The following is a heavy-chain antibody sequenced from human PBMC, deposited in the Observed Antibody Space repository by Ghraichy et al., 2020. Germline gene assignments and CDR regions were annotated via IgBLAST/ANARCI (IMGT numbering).Heavy chain of an antibody. CDR2: IKPSGTST. Sequence: ASVKVSCKASGYTFTDYYMYWVRQAPGQRLECMGVIKPSGTSTSYAQKFQGRVTMTRDTSTSTLYMELSSLRSEDTAVYYCARVAGTYSNGHFDYWGQGTKVTVSS. CDR3: ARVAGTYSNGHFDY. D-gene: IGHD6-19*01. CDR1: GYTFTDYY. V-gene: IGHV1-46*01. J-gene: IGHJ4*02.